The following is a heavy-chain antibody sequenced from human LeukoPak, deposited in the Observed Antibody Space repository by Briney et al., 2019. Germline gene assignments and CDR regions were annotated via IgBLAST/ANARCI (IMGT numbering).Heavy chain of an antibody. CDR2: MYYSGST. V-gene: IGHV4-39*01. Sequence: SETLSLTCTVSGYSISSSYYWGWIRQPPGKGLEWIGSMYYSGSTYYNPSLKSRVTISVGASKNQFSLKLSSVTAADTAVYYCVRHVIAAAGTNGAPDWFDPWGQGTLVTVSS. J-gene: IGHJ5*02. CDR3: VRHVIAAAGTNGAPDWFDP. D-gene: IGHD6-13*01. CDR1: GYSISSSYY.